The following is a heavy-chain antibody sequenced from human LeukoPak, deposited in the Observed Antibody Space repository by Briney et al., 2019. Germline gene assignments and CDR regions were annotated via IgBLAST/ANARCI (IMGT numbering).Heavy chain of an antibody. V-gene: IGHV1-2*02. CDR3: ARDQYYYGSGSYYNVADY. D-gene: IGHD3-10*01. CDR2: INPHSGGT. J-gene: IGHJ4*02. Sequence: ASVKVSCKASGYTFTDYYMHWVRQAPGQGLEWMGWINPHSGGTDHAQKFQGRVTMTRDTSISTAYMELSRLRSDDTAVYYCARDQYYYGSGSYYNVADYWGQGTLVTVSS. CDR1: GYTFTDYY.